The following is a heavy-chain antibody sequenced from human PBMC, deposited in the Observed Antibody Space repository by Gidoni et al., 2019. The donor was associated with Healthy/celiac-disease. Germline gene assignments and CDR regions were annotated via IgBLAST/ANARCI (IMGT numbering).Heavy chain of an antibody. J-gene: IGHJ3*02. D-gene: IGHD3-9*01. CDR1: GFTFSSYS. Sequence: EVQLVESGGGLVKPGGSLRLSCAASGFTFSSYSMNWVRQAPGKGLEWVSSISSSSSYIYYADSVKGRFTISRDNAKNSLYLQMNSLRAEDTAVYYCARDSRDFEDAFDIWGQGTMVTVSS. CDR2: ISSSSSYI. CDR3: ARDSRDFEDAFDI. V-gene: IGHV3-21*01.